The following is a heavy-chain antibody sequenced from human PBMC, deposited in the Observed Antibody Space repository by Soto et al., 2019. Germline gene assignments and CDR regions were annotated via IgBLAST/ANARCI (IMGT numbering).Heavy chain of an antibody. CDR1: GGSISSSNW. D-gene: IGHD5-12*01. V-gene: IGHV4-4*02. CDR3: ARATLRWLQSHLDY. CDR2: IYHSGST. J-gene: IGHJ4*02. Sequence: SETLSLTCAVSGGSISSSNWWSWVRQPPGKGLEWIGEIYHSGSTNYNPSLKSRVTISVDKSKNQFSLKLSSVTAADTAVYYCARATLRWLQSHLDYWGQGTLVTVS.